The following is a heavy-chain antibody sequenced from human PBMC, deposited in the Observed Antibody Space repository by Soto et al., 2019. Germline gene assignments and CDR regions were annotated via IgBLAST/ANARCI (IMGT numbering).Heavy chain of an antibody. D-gene: IGHD2-21*02. J-gene: IGHJ5*02. V-gene: IGHV3-23*01. CDR3: ATCIGGDCYSDH. CDR1: GFTFSNYA. CDR2: ISGGIT. Sequence: GGSLRLSXSASGFTFSNYAMSWVRQAPGKGLEWVSAISGGITYYADSVKGRFTISRDNSKNTLFLQMTSLRVEDTAVYYCATCIGGDCYSDHWGRGALVTVSS.